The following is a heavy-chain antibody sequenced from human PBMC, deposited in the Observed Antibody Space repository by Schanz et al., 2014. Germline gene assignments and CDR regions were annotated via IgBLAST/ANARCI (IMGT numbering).Heavy chain of an antibody. CDR1: GFNFANHA. D-gene: IGHD3-10*01. J-gene: IGHJ4*02. CDR3: AKDQGSYGSGSYSYFDY. CDR2: ISSDGSKK. Sequence: QVHLVESGGGVVKPGGSLRLSCAASGFNFANHAIHWVRQGQGNGLQWVAVISSDGSKKLYADSVKARFTISRDNSKNTLYLQMNSLRAEDTAVYYCAKDQGSYGSGSYSYFDYWGQGTLATVSS. V-gene: IGHV3-33*05.